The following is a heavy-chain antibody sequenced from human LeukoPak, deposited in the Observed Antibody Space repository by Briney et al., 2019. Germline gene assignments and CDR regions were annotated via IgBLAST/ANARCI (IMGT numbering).Heavy chain of an antibody. CDR3: ARDMAVAGTYYYGMDV. Sequence: GGSLRLSCAASGFTFSSYAMPWVRQAPGKGLEWVAVISYDGSNKYYADSVKGRFTISSDNSKNTLYLQMNSLRAEDTAVYYCARDMAVAGTYYYGMDVWGQGTTVTVSS. CDR1: GFTFSSYA. CDR2: ISYDGSNK. D-gene: IGHD6-19*01. V-gene: IGHV3-30-3*01. J-gene: IGHJ6*02.